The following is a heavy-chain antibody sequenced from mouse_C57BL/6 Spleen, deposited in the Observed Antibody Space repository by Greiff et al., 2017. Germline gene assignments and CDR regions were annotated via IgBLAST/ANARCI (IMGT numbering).Heavy chain of an antibody. CDR2: IDPEDGET. CDR3: SRRMGRYCDY. J-gene: IGHJ2*01. V-gene: IGHV14-2*01. CDR1: GFNFKDYY. D-gene: IGHD4-1*01. Sequence: EVQLQQSGAELVKPGASVKLSCTASGFNFKDYYMHWVKQRTEQGLEWIGRIDPEDGETKYDPKFKGKATITADKSSNTAYLQLSSLTSEDTAVXYCSRRMGRYCDYWGQGTTLTVSS.